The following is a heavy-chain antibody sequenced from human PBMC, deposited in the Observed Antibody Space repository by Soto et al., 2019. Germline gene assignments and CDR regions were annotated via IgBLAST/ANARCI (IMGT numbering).Heavy chain of an antibody. V-gene: IGHV1-8*01. J-gene: IGHJ5*02. CDR2: MNPKSGQK. CDR1: GYTFTSYD. CDR3: ARDIGPALDWFGP. Sequence: ASVKVSCKASGYTFTSYDINWVRQASGQGLEWLGWMNPKSGQKAYVEKFQGRVTMTANTSISTAYMELSSLRSDDTAVYYCARDIGPALDWFGPWGQGTLVTVYS. D-gene: IGHD5-18*01.